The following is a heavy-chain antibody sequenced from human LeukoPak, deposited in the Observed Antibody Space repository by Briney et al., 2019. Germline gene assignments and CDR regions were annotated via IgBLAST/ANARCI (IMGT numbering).Heavy chain of an antibody. Sequence: SETLSLTCTVSGGSISSGDYYWSWIRQPPGKGLEWIGYIYYSGSTYYNPSLKSRVTISVDTPKNQFSLKLSSVTAADTAVYYCARGYDFWSGYYFWYFDYWGQGTLVTVSS. CDR3: ARGYDFWSGYYFWYFDY. D-gene: IGHD3-3*01. J-gene: IGHJ4*02. CDR2: IYYSGST. CDR1: GGSISSGDYY. V-gene: IGHV4-30-4*08.